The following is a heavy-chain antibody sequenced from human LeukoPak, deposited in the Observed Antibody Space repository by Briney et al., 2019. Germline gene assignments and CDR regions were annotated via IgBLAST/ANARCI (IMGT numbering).Heavy chain of an antibody. V-gene: IGHV3-66*01. D-gene: IGHD5-18*01. CDR3: AKEGGYSYGLYSYYFDY. Sequence: PGGSLRLSCAASGFTVSSNYMSWVRQAPGKGLEWVSVIYSGGSTYYADSVKGRFTISRDNSKNTLYLQMNSLRAEDTAVYYCAKEGGYSYGLYSYYFDYWGQGTLVTVSS. J-gene: IGHJ4*02. CDR2: IYSGGST. CDR1: GFTVSSNY.